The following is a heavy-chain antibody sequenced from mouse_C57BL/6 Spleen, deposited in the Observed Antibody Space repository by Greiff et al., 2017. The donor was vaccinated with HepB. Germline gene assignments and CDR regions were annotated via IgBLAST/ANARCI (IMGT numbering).Heavy chain of an antibody. D-gene: IGHD3-1*01. V-gene: IGHV1-26*01. CDR3: ARSARSYYAMDY. J-gene: IGHJ4*01. CDR2: INPNNGGT. Sequence: VQLQQSGPELVKPGASVKISCKASGYTFTDYYMNWVKQSHGKSLEWIGDINPNNGGTSYNQKFKGKATLTVDKSSSTAYMELRSLTSEDSAVYYCARSARSYYAMDYWVQGTSVTVSS. CDR1: GYTFTDYY.